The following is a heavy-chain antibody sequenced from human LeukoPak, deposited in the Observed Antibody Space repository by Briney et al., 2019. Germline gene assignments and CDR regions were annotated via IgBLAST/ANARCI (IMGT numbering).Heavy chain of an antibody. D-gene: IGHD1-26*01. V-gene: IGHV3-53*04. CDR3: ARLGSYWSLDY. CDR2: IYDGGST. J-gene: IGHJ4*02. Sequence: GGSLRLSCAASGFTVISNYMSWVRQAPGEGLEWVSVIYDGGSTYYADSVKGRFTISRHNSKNTLYLQMNSLRAEDTAVYYCARLGSYWSLDYWGQGTLVTVSS. CDR1: GFTVISNY.